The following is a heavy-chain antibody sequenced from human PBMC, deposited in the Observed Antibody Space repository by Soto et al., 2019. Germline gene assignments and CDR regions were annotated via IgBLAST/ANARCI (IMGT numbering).Heavy chain of an antibody. Sequence: NPSETLSLTCAVYGGSFSGYYWTWIRQPPGTGLEWIGEINHSGSTNYNPSLKSRVTISVDTSKNQFSLKLSSVTAADTAVYYCARGMTTVTTFDYWGQGTLVTVSS. CDR2: INHSGST. J-gene: IGHJ4*02. V-gene: IGHV4-34*01. CDR1: GGSFSGYY. CDR3: ARGMTTVTTFDY. D-gene: IGHD4-17*01.